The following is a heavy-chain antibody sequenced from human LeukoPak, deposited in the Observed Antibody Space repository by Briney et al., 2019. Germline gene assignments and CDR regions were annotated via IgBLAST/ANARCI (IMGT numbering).Heavy chain of an antibody. D-gene: IGHD3-10*01. CDR3: ARGPHYYGSGSYSDLDY. Sequence: ASVKVSCKASGYTFTSYYMHWVRQAPGQGLEWMGIINPSGGSTSYAQKFQGRVTMTRDTSTSTVYMELSSLRSEDTAVYYCARGPHYYGSGSYSDLDYWGQGTLVTVSS. V-gene: IGHV1-46*01. CDR1: GYTFTSYY. J-gene: IGHJ4*02. CDR2: INPSGGST.